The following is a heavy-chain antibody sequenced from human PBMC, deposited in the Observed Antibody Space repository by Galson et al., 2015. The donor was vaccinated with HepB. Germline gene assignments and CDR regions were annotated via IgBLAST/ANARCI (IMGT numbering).Heavy chain of an antibody. D-gene: IGHD2-2*01. V-gene: IGHV3-23*01. CDR3: AKRSCTTPSCHFFDY. CDR1: GFTFSSYA. CDR2: ISGTGNSA. J-gene: IGHJ4*02. Sequence: SLRLSCAASGFTFSSYAMSWVRQAPGKGLEWVSAISGTGNSAFYADSVKGRFTISRDNSKNTLYLQMNSLRAEDTAVYYCAKRSCTTPSCHFFDYWGQGTLVTVSS.